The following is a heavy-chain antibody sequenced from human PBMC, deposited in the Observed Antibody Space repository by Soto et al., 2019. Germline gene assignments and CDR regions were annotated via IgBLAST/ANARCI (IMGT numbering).Heavy chain of an antibody. CDR2: ISGSGRST. V-gene: IGHV3-23*01. Sequence: EVQLLESGGGLVQPGGSLRLSCAASGFTFSSSAMSWVRQAPGKGLEWVSAISGSGRSTYYADSVKGRFTISRDNSEKTLYLQMNSLRAEDTAVYYCARSYDSTGYPDYWGQGTLVTVSS. CDR3: ARSYDSTGYPDY. CDR1: GFTFSSSA. D-gene: IGHD3-22*01. J-gene: IGHJ4*02.